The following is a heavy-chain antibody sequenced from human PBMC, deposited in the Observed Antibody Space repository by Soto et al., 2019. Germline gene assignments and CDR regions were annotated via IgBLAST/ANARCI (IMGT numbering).Heavy chain of an antibody. Sequence: PGGSLRLSCAASGFTLSSYGMHWVRQAPGKGLEWVAVISYDGSNKYYADSVKGRFTISRDNSKNTLYLQMNSLRAEDTAVYYCAKEGYCSSTSCPGGYYYYGMDVWGQGTTVTVSS. CDR3: AKEGYCSSTSCPGGYYYYGMDV. V-gene: IGHV3-30*18. D-gene: IGHD2-2*01. J-gene: IGHJ6*02. CDR2: ISYDGSNK. CDR1: GFTLSSYG.